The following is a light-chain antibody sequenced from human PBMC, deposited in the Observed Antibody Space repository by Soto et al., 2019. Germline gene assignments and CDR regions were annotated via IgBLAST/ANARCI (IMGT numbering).Light chain of an antibody. V-gene: IGLV2-14*01. J-gene: IGLJ1*01. CDR1: GSDICAYIY. CDR3: SSFTTSYFYV. Sequence: QSALTQPASVSGSPGQSITISCTGSGSDICAYIYVSWYQQHPGKAPKLSIHGVTRRPSGVSSRFSASKSAYTASLTISGLQAEDEANYYCSSFTTSYFYVFGNGTKVTV. CDR2: GVT.